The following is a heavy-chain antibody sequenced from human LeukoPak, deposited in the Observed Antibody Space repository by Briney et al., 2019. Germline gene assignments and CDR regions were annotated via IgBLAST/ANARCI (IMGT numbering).Heavy chain of an antibody. D-gene: IGHD1-26*01. CDR2: ITSSSTYI. CDR1: GFTFSSYN. CDR3: ARDPYSGSYGDYYYYYMDV. V-gene: IGHV3-21*01. Sequence: GGSLRLSCAASGFTFSSYNMNWVRQAPGKGLEWVSSITSSSTYIYYADSVKGRFTISRDNAKNSLYLQMDSLRVEDTAVYYCARDPYSGSYGDYYYYYMDVWAKGQWSPSP. J-gene: IGHJ6*03.